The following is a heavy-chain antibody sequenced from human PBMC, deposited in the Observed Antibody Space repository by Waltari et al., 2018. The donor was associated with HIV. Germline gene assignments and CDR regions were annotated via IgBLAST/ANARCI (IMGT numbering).Heavy chain of an antibody. CDR3: ARDRMIAVAASGDFQH. V-gene: IGHV4-38-2*02. D-gene: IGHD6-19*01. J-gene: IGHJ1*01. CDR1: GYSISSGYY. CDR2: IYHSGST. Sequence: QVQLQESGPGLVKPSETLSLTCTVSGYSISSGYYWGWTRQPPGKGLEWIGSIYHSGSTSYNPSLKSRVTISVDTSKTQFSLKLSSVTAADTAVYYCARDRMIAVAASGDFQHWGQGTLVTVSS.